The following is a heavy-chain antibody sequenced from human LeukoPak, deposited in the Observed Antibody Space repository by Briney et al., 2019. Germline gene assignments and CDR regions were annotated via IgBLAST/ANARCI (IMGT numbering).Heavy chain of an antibody. CDR3: ARGETYYYGSGSPFDY. CDR1: GFTFSRYS. J-gene: IGHJ4*02. CDR2: ISSSSSYI. D-gene: IGHD3-10*01. V-gene: IGHV3-21*01. Sequence: PGGSLRLSCAASGFTFSRYSMNWVRQAPGKGLEWVSSISSSSSYIYYADSVKGRFTISRDNAKNSLYLQMNSLRAEDTAVYYCARGETYYYGSGSPFDYWGQGTLVTVSS.